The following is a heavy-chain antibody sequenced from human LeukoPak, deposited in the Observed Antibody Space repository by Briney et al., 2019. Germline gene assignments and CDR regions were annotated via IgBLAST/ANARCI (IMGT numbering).Heavy chain of an antibody. CDR3: ARGGYNSPLDY. J-gene: IGHJ4*02. V-gene: IGHV4-34*01. Sequence: SETLSLTCAVYGGSFSGYYWSWIRQPPGKGLEWIGEINHSGSTNYNPSLKSRVTISVDTSKNQFSLKLSSVTAADTAVYYCARGGYNSPLDYWGQGTLVTVSS. D-gene: IGHD5-12*01. CDR1: GGSFSGYY. CDR2: INHSGST.